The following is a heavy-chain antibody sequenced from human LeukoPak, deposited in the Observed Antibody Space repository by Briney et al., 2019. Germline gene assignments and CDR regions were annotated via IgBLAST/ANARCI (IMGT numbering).Heavy chain of an antibody. D-gene: IGHD2-2*01. J-gene: IGHJ3*02. CDR1: GYTFTGYY. Sequence: ASVKVSCKASGYTFTGYYMHWVRQAPGQGLEWMGWINPNSGGTNYAQKFQGRVTMTRDTSISTAYMELSRLRSDDTAVYYCARDRRYCSSTSCFADAFDIWGQGTVVTVSS. CDR3: ARDRRYCSSTSCFADAFDI. V-gene: IGHV1-2*02. CDR2: INPNSGGT.